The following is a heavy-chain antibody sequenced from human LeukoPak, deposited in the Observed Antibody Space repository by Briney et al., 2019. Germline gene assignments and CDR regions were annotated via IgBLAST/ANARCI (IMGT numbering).Heavy chain of an antibody. Sequence: XSVKVSCKASGYTFTGYYIHWVRQAPGQGLEWMGWINPNSGGTNYAQKFQGRVTMTRDTSISTDYMELSRLRSDDTAVYYCARDGYSNYRGEIDYWGQGTLVTVSS. CDR2: INPNSGGT. V-gene: IGHV1-2*02. CDR3: ARDGYSNYRGEIDY. D-gene: IGHD4-11*01. CDR1: GYTFTGYY. J-gene: IGHJ4*02.